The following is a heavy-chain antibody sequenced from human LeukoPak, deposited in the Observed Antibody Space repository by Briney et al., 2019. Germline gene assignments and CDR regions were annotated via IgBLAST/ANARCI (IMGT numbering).Heavy chain of an antibody. V-gene: IGHV3-53*01. J-gene: IGHJ4*02. CDR1: GFTVSSNY. Sequence: GGSLRLSCAASGFTVSSNYMSWVRQAPGKGLEWVSVIYSGGYTDYADSVKGRFTISRDNFKNTLYLQMNSLRAEDTAVYYCASKGGNDWEYFFDYWGQGTLVTVSS. CDR3: ASKGGNDWEYFFDY. D-gene: IGHD1-1*01. CDR2: IYSGGYT.